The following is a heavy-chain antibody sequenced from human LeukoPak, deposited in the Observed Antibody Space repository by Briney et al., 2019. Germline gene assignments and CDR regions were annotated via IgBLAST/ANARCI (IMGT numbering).Heavy chain of an antibody. CDR2: IYNSGST. J-gene: IGHJ3*02. Sequence: SETLSLNCTVSGGTISSSSYFWRCIGQPLGKGLERIGSIYNSGSTYYNPSLKSRVTISVDTSKNQFSLKLSSVTAADTAVYYCASLAEKGLVAFDIWGGGTMVTVSS. CDR3: ASLAEKGLVAFDI. CDR1: GGTISSSSYF. V-gene: IGHV4-39*01. D-gene: IGHD5-12*01.